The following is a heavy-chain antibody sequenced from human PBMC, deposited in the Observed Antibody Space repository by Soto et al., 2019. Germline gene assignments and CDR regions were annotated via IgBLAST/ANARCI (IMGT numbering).Heavy chain of an antibody. J-gene: IGHJ4*02. V-gene: IGHV5-10-1*01. CDR3: ECGGKGYGGREYDY. CDR2: FDPIDSYT. CDR1: GYTFTTYW. D-gene: IGHD5-12*01. Sequence: VESLKISFQCSGYTFTTYWITWVRQMPGRGPESMGRFDPIDSYTNYLPSFQGHVTISADKSTNTPYLEWRSLKASDSAIYYCECGGKGYGGREYDYWGQGTLVTVSS.